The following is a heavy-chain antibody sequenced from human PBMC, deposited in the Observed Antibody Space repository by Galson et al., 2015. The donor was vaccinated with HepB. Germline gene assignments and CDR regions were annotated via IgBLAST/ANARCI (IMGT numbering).Heavy chain of an antibody. V-gene: IGHV4-39*01. CDR3: ARQPTYGDYPWDFDY. CDR1: GGSISSSSYY. Sequence: LSLTCTVSGGSISSSSYYWGWIRQPPGKGLEWIGSIYYSGSTYYNPSLKSRVTISVDTSKNQFSLKLSSVTAADTAVYYCARQPTYGDYPWDFDYWGQGTLVTVSS. D-gene: IGHD4-17*01. J-gene: IGHJ4*02. CDR2: IYYSGST.